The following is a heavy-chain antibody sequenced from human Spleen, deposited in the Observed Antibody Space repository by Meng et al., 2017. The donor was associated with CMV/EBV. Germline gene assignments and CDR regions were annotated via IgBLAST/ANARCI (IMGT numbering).Heavy chain of an antibody. Sequence: SCKASGYTFSDYYIHWVRQAPGQGLEWMGWINPNNGGTNSALKFQGRVTMNRDTSISTAYMELSSLRSDDTAVYYCACGSGTYSPDYWGQGTLVTVSS. D-gene: IGHD3-10*01. CDR3: ACGSGTYSPDY. CDR2: INPNNGGT. J-gene: IGHJ4*02. CDR1: GYTFSDYY. V-gene: IGHV1-2*02.